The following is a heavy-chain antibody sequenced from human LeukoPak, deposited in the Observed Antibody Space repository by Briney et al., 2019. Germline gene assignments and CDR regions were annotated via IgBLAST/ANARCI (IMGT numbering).Heavy chain of an antibody. Sequence: PSETLSLTCTVSGGSISSSSYYWGWIRQPPGKGLEWIGEIYHSGSTNYNPSLKSRVTISVDKSKNQFSLKLSSVTAADTAVYYCARAIITVAGTADDAFDIWGQGTMVTVSS. V-gene: IGHV4-39*07. CDR1: GGSISSSSYY. J-gene: IGHJ3*02. CDR3: ARAIITVAGTADDAFDI. CDR2: IYHSGST. D-gene: IGHD6-19*01.